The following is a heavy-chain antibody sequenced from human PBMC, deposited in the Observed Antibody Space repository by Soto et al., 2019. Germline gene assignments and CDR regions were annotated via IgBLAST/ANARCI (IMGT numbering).Heavy chain of an antibody. J-gene: IGHJ4*02. Sequence: ASVKVSCKASGYTFTSYAMHWVRQAPGQRLEWMGWINAGNGNTKYSQKFQGRVTITRDTSASTAYMELSSLRSEDTAVYYCARDGTSSSSWYYFDYWGQETLVTVSS. CDR1: GYTFTSYA. V-gene: IGHV1-3*01. CDR3: ARDGTSSSSWYYFDY. CDR2: INAGNGNT. D-gene: IGHD6-13*01.